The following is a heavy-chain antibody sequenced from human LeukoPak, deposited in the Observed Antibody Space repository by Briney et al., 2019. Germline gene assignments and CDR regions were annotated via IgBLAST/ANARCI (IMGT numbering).Heavy chain of an antibody. J-gene: IGHJ5*02. D-gene: IGHD6-6*01. V-gene: IGHV4-4*07. CDR1: GGSISDYY. Sequence: SETLSLTCTVSGGSISDYYWSWIRQPAGKGLEWIGRIYSSGSTNSHPALKSRVTISVDTSKNQFSLKLSSVTAADTAVYYCARRVDSSLRFNWFDPWGQGTLVTVSS. CDR3: ARRVDSSLRFNWFDP. CDR2: IYSSGST.